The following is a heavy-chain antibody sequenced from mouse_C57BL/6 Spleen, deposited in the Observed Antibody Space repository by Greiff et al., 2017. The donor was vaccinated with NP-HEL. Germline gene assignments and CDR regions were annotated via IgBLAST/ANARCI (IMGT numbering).Heavy chain of an antibody. V-gene: IGHV1-4*01. J-gene: IGHJ2*01. D-gene: IGHD3-2*02. CDR2: INPSSGYT. Sequence: VKLMESGAELARPGASVKMSCKASGYTFTSYTMHWVKQRPGQGLEWIGYINPSSGYTKYNQKFKDKATLTADKSSSTAYMQLSSLTSEDSAVYYCARRDSSGYFDYWGQGTTLTVSS. CDR1: GYTFTSYT. CDR3: ARRDSSGYFDY.